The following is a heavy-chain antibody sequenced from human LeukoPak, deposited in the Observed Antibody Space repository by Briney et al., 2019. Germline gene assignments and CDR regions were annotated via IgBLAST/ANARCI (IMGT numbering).Heavy chain of an antibody. V-gene: IGHV1-18*01. Sequence: ASVKVSCKASGYTFTSYGISWVRQAPGQGLEWMGWISAYNGNTNYAQKLQGRVTMTTDTSTSTAYMELRSLRSNDTAVYYCARDQTGYSSGWYFLSYYYYGMDVRGQGTTVTVSS. J-gene: IGHJ6*02. CDR2: ISAYNGNT. CDR3: ARDQTGYSSGWYFLSYYYYGMDV. D-gene: IGHD6-19*01. CDR1: GYTFTSYG.